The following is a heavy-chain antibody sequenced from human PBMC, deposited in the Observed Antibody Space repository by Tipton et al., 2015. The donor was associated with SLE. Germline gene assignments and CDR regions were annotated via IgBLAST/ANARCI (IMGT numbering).Heavy chain of an antibody. D-gene: IGHD1-1*01. CDR3: ARDSWDDLGYFQH. CDR1: GFTFTSNW. CDR2: LNTDGSRT. Sequence: SLRLSCAASGFTFTSNWMNWVRQAPGKGLVWVSRLNTDGSRTSYADSVTGRFTISRDNAKNTLYLQMNSLRAEDTAVYYCARDSWDDLGYFQHWGQGTLVTVSS. J-gene: IGHJ1*01. V-gene: IGHV3-74*01.